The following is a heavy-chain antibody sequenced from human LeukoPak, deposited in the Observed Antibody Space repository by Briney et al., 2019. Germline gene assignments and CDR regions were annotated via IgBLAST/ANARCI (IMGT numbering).Heavy chain of an antibody. CDR2: ISGSGGST. Sequence: QSGGSLRLSCAASGFTFSSYAMTWVRQAPGKGLEWVSAISGSGGSTYHADSVKGRFTISRDNSKNTLYLQMNSLRAEDTAVYFCAKAPRVDIVATPYDYWGQGTLVTVSS. V-gene: IGHV3-23*01. J-gene: IGHJ4*02. CDR3: AKAPRVDIVATPYDY. D-gene: IGHD5-12*01. CDR1: GFTFSSYA.